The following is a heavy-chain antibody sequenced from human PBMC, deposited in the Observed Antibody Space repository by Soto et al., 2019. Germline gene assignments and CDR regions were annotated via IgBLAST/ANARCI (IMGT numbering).Heavy chain of an antibody. J-gene: IGHJ4*02. CDR1: GFTFGTYA. CDR3: ARAYRTSSQFDY. Sequence: GGSLRLSCAASGFTFGTYAMSWVRQAPGKGLEWVSGITGSGGSTDYADSVKGRFTISRDTSRNTLYLEMSRLSVEDTAIYYCARAYRTSSQFDYWGQGTLVTVSS. V-gene: IGHV3-23*01. CDR2: ITGSGGST. D-gene: IGHD6-6*01.